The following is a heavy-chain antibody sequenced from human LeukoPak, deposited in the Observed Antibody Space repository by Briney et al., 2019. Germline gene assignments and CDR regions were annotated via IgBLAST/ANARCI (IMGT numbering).Heavy chain of an antibody. D-gene: IGHD4-23*01. CDR1: GGSINSYC. Sequence: SETLSLTCTVSGGSINSYCWSWIRQPAGKGLEWIGRIYSSGSTNYNPSLKSRVSMSVDTSKNQFSLKLTSVTAADTAVYYCARSGKATVVTMWGQGILVTVSS. J-gene: IGHJ4*02. CDR2: IYSSGST. V-gene: IGHV4-4*07. CDR3: ARSGKATVVTM.